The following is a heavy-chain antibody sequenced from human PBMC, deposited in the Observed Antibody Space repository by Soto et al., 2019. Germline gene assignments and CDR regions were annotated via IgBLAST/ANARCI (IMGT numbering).Heavy chain of an antibody. Sequence: SETLCLTCAVSGESFSGYIGTWIRQTPGKGLQWIGQINHSGSASYNPSLKSRVTISVHTSNSQFSLELSSVTAADTAVYYCARGLISGSHYSGGWYYFDSWGQGTQVTVPS. CDR3: ARGLISGSHYSGGWYYFDS. D-gene: IGHD1-26*01. CDR2: INHSGSA. CDR1: GESFSGYI. V-gene: IGHV4-34*01. J-gene: IGHJ4*02.